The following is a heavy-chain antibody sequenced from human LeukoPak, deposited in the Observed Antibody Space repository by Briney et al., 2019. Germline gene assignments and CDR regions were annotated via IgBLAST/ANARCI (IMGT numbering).Heavy chain of an antibody. CDR2: IHHSGST. D-gene: IGHD2-2*02. J-gene: IGHJ2*01. V-gene: IGHV4-34*01. CDR3: ARDCSSTSCYTGDKDSCWYFDL. CDR1: GGSFSGYY. Sequence: PSQTLSLTYAVYGGSFSGYYWSWIRQPPGKGLEWIGEIHHSGSTNYNPSLKSRVTISVDTSKNQFSLKLSSVTAADTAVYNCARDCSSTSCYTGDKDSCWYFDLWGRGTLVTVSS.